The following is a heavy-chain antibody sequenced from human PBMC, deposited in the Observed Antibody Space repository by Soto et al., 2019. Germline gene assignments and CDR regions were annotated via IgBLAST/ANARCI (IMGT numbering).Heavy chain of an antibody. CDR2: ISTSGATR. Sequence: EVQLVESGGGLVQPGGSLRLSCVASGFTFSTDTMNWVRQAPGKGLEWVAHISTSGATRYYADSVKGRFTISRDNAKTSLYLQMGSLRNEDTAVYYCARVFGSGFDYWGQGTLVTVSS. CDR3: ARVFGSGFDY. J-gene: IGHJ4*02. D-gene: IGHD6-19*01. V-gene: IGHV3-48*02. CDR1: GFTFSTDT.